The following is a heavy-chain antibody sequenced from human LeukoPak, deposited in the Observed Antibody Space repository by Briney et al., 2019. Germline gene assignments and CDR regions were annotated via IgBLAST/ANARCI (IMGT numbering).Heavy chain of an antibody. D-gene: IGHD3-22*01. J-gene: IGHJ1*01. CDR2: ISYDGSNK. Sequence: GRSLRLSCAASGFTFSSYGMHWVRQAPGKGLEWVAVISYDGSNKYYADSVKGRFTISRDNSKNTLYLQMNSLRAEDTAVYYCAADYYDSSGYYHAEYFQHWGQGTLVTVSS. CDR1: GFTFSSYG. V-gene: IGHV3-30*03. CDR3: AADYYDSSGYYHAEYFQH.